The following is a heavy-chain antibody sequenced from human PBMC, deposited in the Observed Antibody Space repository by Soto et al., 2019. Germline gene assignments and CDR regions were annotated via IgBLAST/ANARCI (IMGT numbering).Heavy chain of an antibody. CDR1: GGTFSSYA. CDR2: IIPIFGTA. CDR3: GLDGSSGGYYYYGMDV. V-gene: IGHV1-69*13. J-gene: IGHJ6*02. Sequence: ASVKVSCKASGGTFSSYAISWVRQAPGQGLEWMGGIIPIFGTANYAQKFQGRVTITADESTSTAYMELSSLRSEDTAVYYCGLDGSSGGYYYYGMDVWGQGTTVTVSS. D-gene: IGHD3-22*01.